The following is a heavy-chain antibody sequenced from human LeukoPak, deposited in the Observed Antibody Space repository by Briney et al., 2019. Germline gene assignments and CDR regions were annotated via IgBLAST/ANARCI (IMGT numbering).Heavy chain of an antibody. CDR3: ATVAVAVTYYYYYMDV. Sequence: GGSLRLSCAASGFTFSSYGMHWVPQAPGKGLEWLAFIRHVGSNKYYADPLKGRFTISRDNSTNTLYLPMSSLRAEDTAVYYCATVAVAVTYYYYYMDVWGKGTTVIVSS. CDR1: GFTFSSYG. V-gene: IGHV3-30*02. D-gene: IGHD6-19*01. CDR2: IRHVGSNK. J-gene: IGHJ6*03.